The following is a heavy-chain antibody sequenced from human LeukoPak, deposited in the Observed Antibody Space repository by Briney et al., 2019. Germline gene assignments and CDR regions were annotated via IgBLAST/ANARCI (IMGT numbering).Heavy chain of an antibody. CDR2: ISYDGSNK. CDR1: GFTFSSYE. J-gene: IGHJ4*02. Sequence: GGSLRLSCAASGFTFSSYEMNWVRQAPGKGLEWVAVISYDGSNKYYADSVKGRFTISRDNAKNSLYLQMNSLRAEDTAVYYCARATLTDDSSGYYYGYWGQGTLVTVSS. D-gene: IGHD3-22*01. V-gene: IGHV3-30*04. CDR3: ARATLTDDSSGYYYGY.